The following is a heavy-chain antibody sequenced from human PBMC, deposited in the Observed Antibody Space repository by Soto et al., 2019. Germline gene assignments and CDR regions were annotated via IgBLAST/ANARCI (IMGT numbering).Heavy chain of an antibody. Sequence: PSETLSLTCTVSGGSVNTNYWTWIRQPPGRGPEWIGNIDYSGSPHYNPSLKSRVTMSIDMSKNQLSLRLNSVTAADTAVYYCARGRKDIVGPPDVFDIWGQGTMVTVSS. V-gene: IGHV4-59*02. J-gene: IGHJ3*02. CDR2: IDYSGSP. D-gene: IGHD2-21*01. CDR1: GGSVNTNY. CDR3: ARGRKDIVGPPDVFDI.